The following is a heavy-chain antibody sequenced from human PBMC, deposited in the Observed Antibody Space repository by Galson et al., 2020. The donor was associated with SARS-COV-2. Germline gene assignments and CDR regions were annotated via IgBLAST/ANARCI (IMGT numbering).Heavy chain of an antibody. J-gene: IGHJ3*01. CDR3: TRLCGNDFDTAVGPFDF. V-gene: IGHV3-20*04. CDR2: INWSGAST. D-gene: IGHD3-22*01. CDR1: GFTFDDFG. Sequence: GGSLRLSCLASGFTFDDFGMSWVREVPGKGLEWVCGINWSGASTGYADSVKGRFSISRDNAGNSMYLQMNSLRAEDTALYYCTRLCGNDFDTAVGPFDFWGQGTMVTVSS.